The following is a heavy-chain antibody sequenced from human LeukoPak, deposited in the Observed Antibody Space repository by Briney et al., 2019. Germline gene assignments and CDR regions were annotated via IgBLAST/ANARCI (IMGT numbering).Heavy chain of an antibody. CDR3: ARDKSGSYGNWFDP. Sequence: SETLSLTCTVSGDSISTGSYYWSWIRQPAGRGLEWIGRIYYSGSTNYNPSLKSRVTISVDTSKNQFSLKLSSVTAADTAVYYCARDKSGSYGNWFDPWGQGTLVTVSS. CDR1: GDSISTGSYY. J-gene: IGHJ5*02. D-gene: IGHD1-26*01. CDR2: IYYSGST. V-gene: IGHV4-61*10.